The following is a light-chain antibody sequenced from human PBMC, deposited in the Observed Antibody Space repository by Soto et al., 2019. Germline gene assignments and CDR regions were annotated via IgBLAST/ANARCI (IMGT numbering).Light chain of an antibody. CDR3: ASYTSSRVWV. CDR2: EVT. J-gene: IGLJ3*02. CDR1: SSDVGSYNR. V-gene: IGLV2-18*03. Sequence: QSALTQPPSMSGSPGQSVTISCTGTSSDVGSYNRVSWYQQPPGTAPKLIIYEVTNRPSGVPVRFSGSKSANMASLTTSGLQAEDEADYYCASYTSSRVWVFGGGTKLTVL.